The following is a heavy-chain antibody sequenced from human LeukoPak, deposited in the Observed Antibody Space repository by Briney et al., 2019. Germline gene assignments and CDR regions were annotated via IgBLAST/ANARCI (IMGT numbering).Heavy chain of an antibody. CDR1: GFTFSSYA. J-gene: IGHJ4*02. CDR2: ISGSSGRT. CDR3: AKESSLNH. D-gene: IGHD2-8*01. V-gene: IGHV3-23*01. Sequence: GGSLRLSCVASGFTFSSYAMTWVRQAPGKGLEWVSGISGSSGRTYYADSVKGRFTISRDNSKNTLYLQMNSLRAEDTAVYYCAKESSLNHWGQGTLVTVSS.